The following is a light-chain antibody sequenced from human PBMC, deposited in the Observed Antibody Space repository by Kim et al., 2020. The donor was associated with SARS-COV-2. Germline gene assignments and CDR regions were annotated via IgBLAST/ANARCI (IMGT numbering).Light chain of an antibody. CDR3: QSYDTGLRGII. Sequence: MFTCSRTGSNSNVGAGYAVHWYQQLPGTAPKLLIYNDYRRPSGVPDRFSGSRSATSASLAITGLQAEDEADYYCQSYDTGLRGIIFGGGTQLTVL. V-gene: IGLV1-40*01. J-gene: IGLJ2*01. CDR2: NDY. CDR1: NSNVGAGYA.